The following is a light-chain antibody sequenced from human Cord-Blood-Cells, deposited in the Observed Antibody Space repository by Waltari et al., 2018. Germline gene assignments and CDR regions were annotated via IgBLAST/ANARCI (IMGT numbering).Light chain of an antibody. CDR1: QSVSSY. Sequence: EIVLTQSPATLSLSPGERATLPCRASQSVSSYLAWYQQKTGQAPRRRIYDGSNRATGIPASFSGSGSGTDFTLTISSLEPEDFAVYYCQQRSNWLTFGGGTKVEIK. CDR3: QQRSNWLT. CDR2: DGS. V-gene: IGKV3-11*01. J-gene: IGKJ4*01.